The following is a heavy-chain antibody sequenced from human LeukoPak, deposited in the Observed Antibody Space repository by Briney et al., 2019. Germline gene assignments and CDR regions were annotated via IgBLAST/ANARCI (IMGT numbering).Heavy chain of an antibody. J-gene: IGHJ4*02. D-gene: IGHD6-6*01. CDR2: IYYSGST. Sequence: ASETLSLTCTVSGGSISSYFWSWIRQPPGKGLEWIEYIYYSGSTTYNPSLKSRVTISIDTSKNQFSLNLSSVTAADTAVYYCARERQLHYFDYWGQGTLVTVSS. CDR1: GGSISSYF. V-gene: IGHV4-59*13. CDR3: ARERQLHYFDY.